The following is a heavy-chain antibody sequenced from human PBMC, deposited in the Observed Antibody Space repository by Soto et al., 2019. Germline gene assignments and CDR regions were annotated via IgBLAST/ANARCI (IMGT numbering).Heavy chain of an antibody. CDR3: ARDRPYSSSRYYYYGMDV. CDR1: GDPFTSYA. D-gene: IGHD6-6*01. J-gene: IGHJ6*02. V-gene: IGHV1-3*01. Sequence: GXSVKVSCKASGDPFTSYAVHWVRQAPGQRLEWMGWINAGNGNTKYSQKFQGRVTITRDTSASTAYMELSSLRSEDTAVYYCARDRPYSSSRYYYYGMDVWGQGTTVTVSS. CDR2: INAGNGNT.